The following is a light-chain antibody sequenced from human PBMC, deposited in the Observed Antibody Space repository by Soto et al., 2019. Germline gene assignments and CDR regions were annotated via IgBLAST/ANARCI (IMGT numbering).Light chain of an antibody. CDR2: GAS. CDR1: QSVSSN. V-gene: IGKV3-15*01. J-gene: IGKJ5*01. CDR3: QQYNNWLRT. Sequence: EIVITQSPATLSVSPGERATLSCRASQSVSSNLAWYQQKPGQAPRLLIYGASTRATGIPARFSGSGSGTEFTLTISSLQSEDFAVHYCQQYNNWLRTFGQGTRLEIK.